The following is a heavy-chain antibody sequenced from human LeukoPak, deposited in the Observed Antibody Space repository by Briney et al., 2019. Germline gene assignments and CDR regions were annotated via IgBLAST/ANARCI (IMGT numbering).Heavy chain of an antibody. V-gene: IGHV4-31*03. Sequence: PSQTLSLTCTVSGGSISSGGYYWSWIRQHPGKGLEWIGYIYYSGSTYYNPSLKSRVTMSVDTSKNQFSLKLSSVTAADTAVYYCARSYGSGSAGYDYWGQGTLVTVSS. D-gene: IGHD3-10*01. J-gene: IGHJ4*02. CDR2: IYYSGST. CDR1: GGSISSGGYY. CDR3: ARSYGSGSAGYDY.